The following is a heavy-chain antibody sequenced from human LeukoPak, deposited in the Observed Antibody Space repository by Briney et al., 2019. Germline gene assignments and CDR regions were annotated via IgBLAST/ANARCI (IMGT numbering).Heavy chain of an antibody. V-gene: IGHV4-39*01. Sequence: SETLSLTCTISGGSISTSSYYWGWIRQPPGKGLEWIGTIYYTGSTSYNPSLKSRVTISVDTSKNQFSLKLSSVTAADTSVYYCARRPYRGRFDPWGQGTLVTVSS. J-gene: IGHJ5*02. D-gene: IGHD5-12*01. CDR2: IYYTGST. CDR1: GGSISTSSYY. CDR3: ARRPYRGRFDP.